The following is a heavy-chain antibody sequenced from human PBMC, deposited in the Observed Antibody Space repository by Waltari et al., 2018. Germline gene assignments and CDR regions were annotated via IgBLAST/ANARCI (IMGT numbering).Heavy chain of an antibody. CDR3: AREASRYYDILTGYYNGDYFDY. CDR2: IKQDGSEK. D-gene: IGHD3-9*01. J-gene: IGHJ4*02. Sequence: EVQLVESGGGLVQPGGSLRLSCAASGFTFSSYWMSWVRQAPGKGLEGVANIKQDGSEKYYVDSVKGRFTISRDNAKNSLYLQMNSLRAEDTAVYYCAREASRYYDILTGYYNGDYFDYWGQGTLVTVSS. CDR1: GFTFSSYW. V-gene: IGHV3-7*01.